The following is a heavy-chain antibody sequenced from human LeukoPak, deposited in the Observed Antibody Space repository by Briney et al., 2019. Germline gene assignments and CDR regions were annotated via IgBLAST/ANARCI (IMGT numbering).Heavy chain of an antibody. Sequence: SVNVSCKASGGTFSSYAISWVRQAPGQGLEWMGGIIPIFGTANYAQKFQGRVTITADGSTSTAYMELSSLRSEDTAVYYCARRHYYDSSGYSYFDYWGQGTLVTVSS. CDR3: ARRHYYDSSGYSYFDY. CDR1: GGTFSSYA. J-gene: IGHJ4*02. D-gene: IGHD3-22*01. V-gene: IGHV1-69*13. CDR2: IIPIFGTA.